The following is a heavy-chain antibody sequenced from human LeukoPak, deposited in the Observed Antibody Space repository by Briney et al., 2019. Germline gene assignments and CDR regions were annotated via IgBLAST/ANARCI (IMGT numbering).Heavy chain of an antibody. D-gene: IGHD6-19*01. V-gene: IGHV3-23*01. CDR1: GFTFSSYS. CDR3: AKGEAVAAFDY. CDR2: ISGSGGST. J-gene: IGHJ4*02. Sequence: GGSLRLSCAAPGFTFSSYSMNWVRQAPGKGLEWVSAISGSGGSTYYADSVKGRFTISRDNSKNTLYLQMNSLRAEDTAVYYRAKGEAVAAFDYWGQGTLVTVSS.